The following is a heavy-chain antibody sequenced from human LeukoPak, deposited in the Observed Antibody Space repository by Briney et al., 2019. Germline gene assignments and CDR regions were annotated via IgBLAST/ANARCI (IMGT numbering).Heavy chain of an antibody. V-gene: IGHV3-21*01. CDR2: ISSSSSYI. D-gene: IGHD3-3*01. CDR1: GFTFSSYS. Sequence: PGGSLRLSCAASGFTFSSYSMNWVRQAPGKGLEWVSSISSSSSYIYYADSVKGRFTISRDNAKNSLYLQMNSLRAEDTAVYYCASRLRLGGSDYWGQGTLVTVSS. CDR3: ASRLRLGGSDY. J-gene: IGHJ4*02.